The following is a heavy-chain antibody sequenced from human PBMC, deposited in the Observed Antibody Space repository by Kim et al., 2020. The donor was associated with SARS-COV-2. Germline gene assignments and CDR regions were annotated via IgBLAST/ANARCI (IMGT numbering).Heavy chain of an antibody. V-gene: IGHV3-43*02. CDR1: GFTFDDYA. CDR3: AKDGSGDYVWGSYRTSYYYYGMDV. CDR2: ISGDGGST. J-gene: IGHJ6*02. Sequence: GGSLRLSCAASGFTFDDYAMHWVRQAPGKGLEWVSLISGDGGSTYYADSVKGRFTISRDNSKNSLYLQMNSLRTEDTALYYCAKDGSGDYVWGSYRTSYYYYGMDVWGQGTTVTVSS. D-gene: IGHD3-16*02.